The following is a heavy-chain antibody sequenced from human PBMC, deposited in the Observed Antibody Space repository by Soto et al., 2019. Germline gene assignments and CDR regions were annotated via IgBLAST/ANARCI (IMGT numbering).Heavy chain of an antibody. CDR3: ARDRGAVAAPPAY. J-gene: IGHJ4*02. CDR1: GGTFSSYT. V-gene: IGHV1-69*04. CDR2: IIPILGIA. D-gene: IGHD6-19*01. Sequence: GASVKVSCKASGGTFSSYTISWVRQAPGQGLEWMGRIIPILGIANYAQKFQGRVTITADKSTSTAYMELSSLRSEDTAVYYCARDRGAVAAPPAYWGQGTLVTVSS.